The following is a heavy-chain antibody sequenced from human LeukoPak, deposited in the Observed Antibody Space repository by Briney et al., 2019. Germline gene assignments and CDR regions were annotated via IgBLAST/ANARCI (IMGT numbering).Heavy chain of an antibody. J-gene: IGHJ1*01. CDR1: GGSISSYY. CDR3: ARGPEGFQH. CDR2: IYYSGST. V-gene: IGHV4-59*08. Sequence: SETLSLTCTVSGGSISSYYWSRIRQPPGKGLEWIGYIYYSGSTNYNPSLKSRVTISVDTSKNQFSLKLSSVTAADTAVYYCARGPEGFQHWGQGTLVTVSS.